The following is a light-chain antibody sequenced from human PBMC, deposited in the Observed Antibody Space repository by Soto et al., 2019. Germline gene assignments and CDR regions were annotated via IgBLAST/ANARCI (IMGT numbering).Light chain of an antibody. CDR3: SSYTTSSNYV. V-gene: IGLV2-14*01. J-gene: IGLJ1*01. CDR1: SSDVGSYNF. CDR2: EVS. Sequence: QSVRTQPASVSWSPGQSITISCTGTSSDVGSYNFVSWYQQLPGKAPKLMIYEVSNRPSGVSNRFSGSKSGNTASLTISGLQAEEEADYYCSSYTTSSNYVFGSGTKVTVL.